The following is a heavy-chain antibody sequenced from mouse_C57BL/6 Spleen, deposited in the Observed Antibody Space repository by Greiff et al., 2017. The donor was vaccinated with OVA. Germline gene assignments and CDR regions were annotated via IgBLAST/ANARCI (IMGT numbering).Heavy chain of an antibody. Sequence: EVKLMESGGGLVQPGGSMELSCVASGFTFSNYWMNWVRQSPEKGLEWVAQIRLKSDNYATHYAESVKGRFTISRDDSKSSVYLQMNNLRAEDTGIYYCTAAVVATDFDYWGQGTTRTVSS. CDR3: TAAVVATDFDY. CDR1: GFTFSNYW. CDR2: IRLKSDNYAT. D-gene: IGHD1-1*01. V-gene: IGHV6-3*01. J-gene: IGHJ2*01.